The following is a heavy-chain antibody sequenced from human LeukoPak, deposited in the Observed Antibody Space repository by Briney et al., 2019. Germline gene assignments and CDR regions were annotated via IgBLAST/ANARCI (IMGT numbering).Heavy chain of an antibody. Sequence: PSQTPSLTCTVSGGSISSGSYYWSWIRQPPGKGLEWIGYIYYSGSTNYNPSLKSRVTISVDTSKSQFSLKLSSVTAADTAVYYCARNLAGHFGGFYFDDWGQGTLVTVSS. V-gene: IGHV4-61*01. CDR2: IYYSGST. J-gene: IGHJ4*02. CDR3: ARNLAGHFGGFYFDD. CDR1: GGSISSGSYY. D-gene: IGHD2-21*01.